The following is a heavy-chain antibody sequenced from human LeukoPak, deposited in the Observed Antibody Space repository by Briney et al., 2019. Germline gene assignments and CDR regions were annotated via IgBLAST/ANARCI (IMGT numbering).Heavy chain of an antibody. CDR2: ISSSSSYI. V-gene: IGHV3-21*01. J-gene: IGHJ4*02. Sequence: GGSLRLSCAASGFTFSSYSMNWVRQAPGKGLEWVSSISSSSSYIYYADSVKGRFTISRDNAKNPLYLQMNSLRAEDTAVYYCARDLGGTRFDYWGQGTLVTVSS. CDR1: GFTFSSYS. CDR3: ARDLGGTRFDY.